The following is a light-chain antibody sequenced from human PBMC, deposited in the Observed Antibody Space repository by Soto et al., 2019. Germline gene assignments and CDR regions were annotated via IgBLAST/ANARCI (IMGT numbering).Light chain of an antibody. CDR2: RAS. J-gene: IGKJ4*01. CDR1: RSVGSL. V-gene: IGKV3-15*01. Sequence: EIVLTQSPGTLSLSPGERASLSGRASRSVGSLLAWYQQKPGQAPRLLIYRASSRATGISGSFSGSGSGTEFTLTISSLQSEDFAVYYCQQYNNWLRTFGGGTKVDI. CDR3: QQYNNWLRT.